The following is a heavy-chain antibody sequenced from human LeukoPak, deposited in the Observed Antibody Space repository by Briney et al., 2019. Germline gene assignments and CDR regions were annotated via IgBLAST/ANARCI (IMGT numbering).Heavy chain of an antibody. D-gene: IGHD2-2*02. CDR2: MNPNSGNT. CDR3: ARAIYCSSTSCYTSGFDP. J-gene: IGHJ5*02. V-gene: IGHV1-8*01. Sequence: ASVKVSCKASGYTFTSYDINWVRQAPGQGLDWMGWMNPNSGNTGYAQKFQGRVTMTRNTSISTAYMELSSLRSEDTAVYYCARAIYCSSTSCYTSGFDPWGQGTLVTVSS. CDR1: GYTFTSYD.